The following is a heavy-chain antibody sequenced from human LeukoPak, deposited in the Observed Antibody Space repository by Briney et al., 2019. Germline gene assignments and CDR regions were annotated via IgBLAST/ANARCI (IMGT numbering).Heavy chain of an antibody. CDR1: GFTFSSYA. Sequence: GGSLRLSCAASGFTFSSYAMHWVRQAPGKGLEWVAVISYDGSNKYYADSVKGRFTISRDNIKNTLFLQMNSLRAEDTAVYYCASSLAYCGGDCHAAFDYWGQGTLVTVSS. J-gene: IGHJ4*02. CDR2: ISYDGSNK. D-gene: IGHD2-21*02. V-gene: IGHV3-30-3*01. CDR3: ASSLAYCGGDCHAAFDY.